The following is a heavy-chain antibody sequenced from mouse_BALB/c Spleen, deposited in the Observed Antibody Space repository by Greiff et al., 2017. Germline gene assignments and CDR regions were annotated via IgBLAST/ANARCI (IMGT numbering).Heavy chain of an antibody. CDR3: ARGLSTTATSGFAY. CDR1: GFTFSSYA. J-gene: IGHJ3*01. CDR2: ISSGGST. Sequence: EVKLMESGGGLVKPGGSLKLSCAASGFTFSSYAMSWVRQTPEKRLEWVASISSGGSTYYPDSVKGRFTISRDNARNILYLQMSSLRSEDTAMYCCARGLSTTATSGFAYWGQGTLVTVSA. D-gene: IGHD1-2*01. V-gene: IGHV5-6-5*01.